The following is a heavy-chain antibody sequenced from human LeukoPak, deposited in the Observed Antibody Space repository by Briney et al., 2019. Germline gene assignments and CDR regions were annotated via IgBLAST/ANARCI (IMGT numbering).Heavy chain of an antibody. J-gene: IGHJ6*03. Sequence: PGGSLRLSCTASGFTFGDYAMSWVRQAPGKGLEWVGFIRSKAYGGTTEYAASVKGRFTISRDDSKSIAYLQMNNLKTEDTAVYYCTSWFGELLHRNPRIYYYYYYMDVWGKGTTVTVSS. CDR1: GFTFGDYA. CDR3: TSWFGELLHRNPRIYYYYYYMDV. CDR2: IRSKAYGGTT. D-gene: IGHD3-10*01. V-gene: IGHV3-49*04.